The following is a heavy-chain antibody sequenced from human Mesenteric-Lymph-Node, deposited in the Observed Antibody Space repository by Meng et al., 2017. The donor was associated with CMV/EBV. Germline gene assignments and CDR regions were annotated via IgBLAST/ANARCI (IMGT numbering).Heavy chain of an antibody. CDR2: INSGGSTI. V-gene: IGHV3-11*01. Sequence: GGSLRLSCKGSGFTFREYYMSWIRQAPGKGLEWISYINSGGSTISYADSVKGRFTISRDNAKNSLFLHMNSLRAEDTAVYYCARSGAYYDILTGDDYWGQGTLVTVSS. CDR1: GFTFREYY. J-gene: IGHJ4*02. D-gene: IGHD3-9*01. CDR3: ARSGAYYDILTGDDY.